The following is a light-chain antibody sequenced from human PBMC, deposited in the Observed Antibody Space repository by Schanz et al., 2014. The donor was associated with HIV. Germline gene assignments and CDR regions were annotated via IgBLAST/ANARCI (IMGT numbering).Light chain of an antibody. CDR2: ATS. J-gene: IGKJ4*02. CDR3: HHYGESRGT. V-gene: IGKV3-20*01. CDR1: QSLSSSY. Sequence: EIVLTQSPATLSLSPGERATLSCRASQSLSSSYLAWYQQKRDQPPRLVIYATSTRAAGIPDRFSGTGSGTDFTLTISRLEPDDFAVYYCHHYGESRGTFGGGTEVDI.